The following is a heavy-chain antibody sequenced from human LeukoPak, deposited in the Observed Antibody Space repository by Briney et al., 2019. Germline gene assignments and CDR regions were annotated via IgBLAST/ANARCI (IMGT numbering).Heavy chain of an antibody. J-gene: IGHJ4*02. D-gene: IGHD3-10*01. Sequence: GASVKVSCKASGYTFTGYYMHWVRQAPGQGLEWMGWINPNSGGTNYAQKFQGGVTMTRDTSISTAYMELSRLRSDDTAVYYCARGDVLLWFGRRRYFDYWGQGTLVTVSS. CDR2: INPNSGGT. CDR3: ARGDVLLWFGRRRYFDY. V-gene: IGHV1-2*02. CDR1: GYTFTGYY.